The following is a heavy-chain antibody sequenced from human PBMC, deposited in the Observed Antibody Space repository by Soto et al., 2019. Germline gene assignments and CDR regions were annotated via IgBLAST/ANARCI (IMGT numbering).Heavy chain of an antibody. CDR1: GFTFSSYS. Sequence: GGSLILSCAASGFTFSSYSMNWVRQAPGKGLEWVSYISSSSSTIYYADSVKGRFTISRDNAKNSLYLQMNSLRAEDTAVYYCASRDRIAAAGWYNWFDPWGQGTLVTVSS. CDR2: ISSSSSTI. D-gene: IGHD6-13*01. J-gene: IGHJ5*02. V-gene: IGHV3-48*01. CDR3: ASRDRIAAAGWYNWFDP.